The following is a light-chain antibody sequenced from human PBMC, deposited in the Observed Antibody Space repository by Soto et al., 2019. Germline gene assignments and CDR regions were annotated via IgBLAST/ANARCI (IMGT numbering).Light chain of an antibody. V-gene: IGKV1-13*02. CDR2: DAS. CDR3: QQFNSYPCT. Sequence: AIQLTQSPSSLSASVGDRVTITCRASQGISSALAWYQQKPGKAPKLLIYDASTLESGVPSSFSGSGSGTDFTLTISSLQPEDFATYYCQQFNSYPCTFGQGTRLEIK. CDR1: QGISSA. J-gene: IGKJ5*01.